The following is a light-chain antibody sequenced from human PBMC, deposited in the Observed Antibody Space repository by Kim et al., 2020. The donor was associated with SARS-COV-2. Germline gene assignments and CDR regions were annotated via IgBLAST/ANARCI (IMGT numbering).Light chain of an antibody. CDR3: QQYDDWPPWT. J-gene: IGKJ1*01. Sequence: SPGETATLSCRASQSVSSKVAWYQQKPGQAPRLLIYGASTRATDIPARFSGSGSGTDFTLTISSLQSEDLAVYHCQQYDDWPPWTFGQGTKVDIK. CDR1: QSVSSK. CDR2: GAS. V-gene: IGKV3-15*01.